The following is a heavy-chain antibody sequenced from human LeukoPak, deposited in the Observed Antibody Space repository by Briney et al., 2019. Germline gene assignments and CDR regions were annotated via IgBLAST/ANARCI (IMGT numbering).Heavy chain of an antibody. CDR1: GFTFNRYG. D-gene: IGHD1-1*01. J-gene: IGHJ4*02. CDR2: IRYDGSNK. CDR3: AKDGESGIQYTQGYFDY. Sequence: GGTLRLSCAASGFTFNRYGMSWVRQAPGKGLEWVAFIRYDGSNKIYADSVKGRFTISRDNSYNTVCPQVTGLRAEDTAVYYCAKDGESGIQYTQGYFDYWGQGTLVTVSS. V-gene: IGHV3-30*02.